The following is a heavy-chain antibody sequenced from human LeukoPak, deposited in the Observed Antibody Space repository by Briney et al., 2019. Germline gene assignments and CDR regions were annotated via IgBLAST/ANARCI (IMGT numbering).Heavy chain of an antibody. CDR3: AKDNAGGRTTYYYGSGSPDY. V-gene: IGHV3-30*18. J-gene: IGHJ4*02. D-gene: IGHD3-10*01. CDR2: ISYDGSNK. CDR1: GFTFSSYG. Sequence: PGGSLRLSCAASGFTFSSYGMHWVRQAPGKGLEWVAVISYDGSNKYYADSVKGRFTISRDNSKNTLYLQMNSLRAEDTAVYYCAKDNAGGRTTYYYGSGSPDYWGQGTLVTVSS.